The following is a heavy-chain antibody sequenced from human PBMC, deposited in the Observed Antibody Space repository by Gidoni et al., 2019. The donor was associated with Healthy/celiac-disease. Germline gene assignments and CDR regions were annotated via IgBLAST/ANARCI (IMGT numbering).Heavy chain of an antibody. CDR3: TTDGLDSQGAFDI. J-gene: IGHJ3*02. Sequence: EVQLVKSGGGLVTPGGSLRLSCAASGFTFRNAWMGWVRQAPGKGLGWVGRIKSKTDGGTTDYAAPVKGRFTISRDDSKNTLYLQMNSLKTEDTAVYYCTTDGLDSQGAFDIWGQGTMVTVSS. CDR1: GFTFRNAW. V-gene: IGHV3-15*01. D-gene: IGHD2-2*03. CDR2: IKSKTDGGTT.